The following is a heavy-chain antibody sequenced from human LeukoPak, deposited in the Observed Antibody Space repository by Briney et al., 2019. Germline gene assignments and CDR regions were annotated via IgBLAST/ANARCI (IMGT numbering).Heavy chain of an antibody. CDR1: GGSISSYY. Sequence: SSETLSLTCTVSGGSISSYYWSWIRQPAGKGLEWIGRVYTSGTTNYNPSPKSRVTMSVDTSKKQFSLKLRSVTAADTAVYYCARDLFGESIDYWGQGTLVTVSS. D-gene: IGHD3-10*02. CDR3: ARDLFGESIDY. J-gene: IGHJ4*02. V-gene: IGHV4-4*07. CDR2: VYTSGTT.